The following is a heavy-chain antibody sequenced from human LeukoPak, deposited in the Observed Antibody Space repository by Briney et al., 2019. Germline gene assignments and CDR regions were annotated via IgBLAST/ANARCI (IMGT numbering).Heavy chain of an antibody. Sequence: GGSLRLSCAASGFTGSNNYVSWVRQAPGKGLEWVSAISGSGGSTYYADSVKGRFTISRDNSKNTLYLQMNSLRAEDTAVYYCAKATTSYFDYWGQGTLVTVSS. D-gene: IGHD1/OR15-1a*01. CDR2: ISGSGGST. V-gene: IGHV3-23*01. J-gene: IGHJ4*02. CDR3: AKATTSYFDY. CDR1: GFTGSNNY.